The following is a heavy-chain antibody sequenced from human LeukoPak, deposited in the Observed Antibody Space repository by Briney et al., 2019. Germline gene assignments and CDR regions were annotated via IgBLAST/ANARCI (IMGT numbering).Heavy chain of an antibody. Sequence: PSETLSLTCTVSAGSISSGGYSWSWLRQHPGKGLEWIGYIYYSGSTYYNPSLKSRVTISVDTSKNQFSLKLSSVTAADTAVYYCARIGGGYYFDYWGQGTLVTVSS. V-gene: IGHV4-31*03. J-gene: IGHJ4*02. CDR3: ARIGGGYYFDY. D-gene: IGHD2-15*01. CDR1: AGSISSGGYS. CDR2: IYYSGST.